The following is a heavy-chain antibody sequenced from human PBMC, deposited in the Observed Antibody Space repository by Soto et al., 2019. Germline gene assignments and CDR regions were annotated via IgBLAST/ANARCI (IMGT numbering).Heavy chain of an antibody. D-gene: IGHD3-3*01. Sequence: PSETLSLTCSVFGGSISSYYWSWIRQPPGKGLEWIGYIYYSGSTNYNPSLKSRVTISVDTSKNQFSLKLSSVTAADTAVYYCARDSLDFWSGYSYNWFDPWGQGTLVTVSS. CDR3: ARDSLDFWSGYSYNWFDP. CDR2: IYYSGST. V-gene: IGHV4-59*01. J-gene: IGHJ5*02. CDR1: GGSISSYY.